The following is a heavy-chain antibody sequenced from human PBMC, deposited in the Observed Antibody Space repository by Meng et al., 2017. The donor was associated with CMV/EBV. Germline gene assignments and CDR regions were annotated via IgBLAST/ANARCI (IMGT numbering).Heavy chain of an antibody. J-gene: IGHJ6*02. CDR3: ARGFRDAGGTYYYYAMDV. V-gene: IGHV1-8*03. D-gene: IGHD5-24*01. Sequence: ASVKVSCKASGYTFTSYDINWVRQATGQGLEWMGWMNPNSGNTGYAQKFQGRVTITRNTSINTAYMELSSPRSEDTAVYYCARGFRDAGGTYYYYAMDVWGQGTTVTVSS. CDR1: GYTFTSYD. CDR2: MNPNSGNT.